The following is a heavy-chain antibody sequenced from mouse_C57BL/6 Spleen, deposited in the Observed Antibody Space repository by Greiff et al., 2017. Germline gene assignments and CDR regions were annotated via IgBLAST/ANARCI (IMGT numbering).Heavy chain of an antibody. Sequence: QVQLQQPGTELVKPGASVKLSCKASGYTFTSYWMHWVKQRPGQGLEWIGNINPSNGGTNYNEKFKSKATLTVDKSSSTAYMQLSSLTSEDSAVYYCARERDLLTFRDYYWYFDVWGTGTTVTVSS. CDR1: GYTFTSYW. CDR3: ARERDLLTFRDYYWYFDV. D-gene: IGHD1-1*01. CDR2: INPSNGGT. J-gene: IGHJ1*03. V-gene: IGHV1-53*01.